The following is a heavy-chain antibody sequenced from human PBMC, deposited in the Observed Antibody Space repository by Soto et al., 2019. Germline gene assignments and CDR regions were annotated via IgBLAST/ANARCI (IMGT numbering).Heavy chain of an antibody. CDR2: IYYSGSS. Sequence: SETLPLTCTVSGVSISSGDYYWSWIRQPPGKGLEWIGYIYYSGSSYYNPSLKSRVTMSIDTSKNQFSLKLSSVTAADTAVYYCARDVYGDIAYFDYWGQGALVT. V-gene: IGHV4-30-4*01. CDR1: GVSISSGDYY. J-gene: IGHJ4*02. CDR3: ARDVYGDIAYFDY. D-gene: IGHD4-17*01.